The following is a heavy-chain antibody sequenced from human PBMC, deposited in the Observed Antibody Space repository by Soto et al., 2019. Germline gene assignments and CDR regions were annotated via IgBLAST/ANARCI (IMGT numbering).Heavy chain of an antibody. J-gene: IGHJ4*02. Sequence: PGGSLRLSCAASGFTFSSYIVNWVRQAPGKGLEWVSSISSSSSYIYYADSVKGRFTISRDNAKNSLYLQMNSPRAEDTAVYFWAFTGYSSGRSPDYWGQATMGPGST. V-gene: IGHV3-21*01. CDR2: ISSSSSYI. CDR1: GFTFSSYI. D-gene: IGHD6-19*01. CDR3: AFTGYSSGRSPDY.